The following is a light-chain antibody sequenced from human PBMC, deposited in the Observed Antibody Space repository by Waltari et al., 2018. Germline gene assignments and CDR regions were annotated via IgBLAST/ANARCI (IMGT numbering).Light chain of an antibody. CDR2: KTS. Sequence: DIQKTQSPSTLSASVGDRVTIPCRASQSIRGWLAWYQQKPGKAPNLLIFKTSTLESGVPSRFSGSGSGTEFTLTINSLQPDDFATYYCQQYKSPTWTFGQGTKVEIK. V-gene: IGKV1-5*03. J-gene: IGKJ1*01. CDR3: QQYKSPTWT. CDR1: QSIRGW.